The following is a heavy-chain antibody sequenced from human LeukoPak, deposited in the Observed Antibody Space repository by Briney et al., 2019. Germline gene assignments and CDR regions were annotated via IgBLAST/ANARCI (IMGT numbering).Heavy chain of an antibody. J-gene: IGHJ5*02. Sequence: PSETLSLTCTVSGGSISSSSYYWGWIRQPPGKGLEWIGSIYYSGSTYCNPSLKSRVTISVDTSKNQFSLKLSSVTAADTAVYYCARDGPNWFDPWGQGTLVTVSS. CDR3: ARDGPNWFDP. CDR1: GGSISSSSYY. CDR2: IYYSGST. V-gene: IGHV4-39*02.